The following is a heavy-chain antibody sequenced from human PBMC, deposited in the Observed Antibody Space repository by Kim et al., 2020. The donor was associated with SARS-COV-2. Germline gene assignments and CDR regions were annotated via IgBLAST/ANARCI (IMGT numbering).Heavy chain of an antibody. CDR2: INHSGST. CDR3: ARGVRGVYGMDV. J-gene: IGHJ6*02. Sequence: SETLSLTCAVYGGSFSGYYWSWIRQPPGKGLEWIGEINHSGSTNYNPSLKSRVTISVDTSKNQFSLKLSSVTAADTAVYYCARGVRGVYGMDVWGQGTT. V-gene: IGHV4-34*01. CDR1: GGSFSGYY. D-gene: IGHD1-26*01.